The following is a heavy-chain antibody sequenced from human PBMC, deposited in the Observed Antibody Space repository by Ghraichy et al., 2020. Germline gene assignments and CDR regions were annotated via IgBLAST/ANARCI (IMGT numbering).Heavy chain of an antibody. D-gene: IGHD3-16*02. CDR2: IYYSGST. Sequence: SETLSLTCTVSGGSISSSSYYWGWIRQPPGKGLEWIGSIYYSGSTYYNPSLKSRVTISVDTSKNQFSLKLSSVTAADTAVYYCARTGFGGVIVISLGHIQWGQGTLVTVSS. J-gene: IGHJ4*02. CDR3: ARTGFGGVIVISLGHIQ. V-gene: IGHV4-39*01. CDR1: GGSISSSSYY.